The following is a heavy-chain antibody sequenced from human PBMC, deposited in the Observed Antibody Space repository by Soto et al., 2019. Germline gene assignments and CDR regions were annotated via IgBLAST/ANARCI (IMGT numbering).Heavy chain of an antibody. D-gene: IGHD6-13*01. CDR3: AYSSTPFDY. CDR2: ISGSGGST. V-gene: IGHV3-23*01. CDR1: GFTFSSYA. J-gene: IGHJ4*02. Sequence: EVQLLESGGGLVQPGGSLRLSCAASGFTFSSYAMSWVRQAPGKGLEWVSAISGSGGSTYYADSVKGRFTISRDNSKNPRYLQMNSQRAEDTAVYYCAYSSTPFDYWGQGTLVTVSS.